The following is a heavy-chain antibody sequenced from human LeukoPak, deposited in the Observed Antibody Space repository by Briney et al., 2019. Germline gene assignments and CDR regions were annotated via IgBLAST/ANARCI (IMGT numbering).Heavy chain of an antibody. D-gene: IGHD3-22*01. CDR3: ARSILDYYDSSGHIDY. V-gene: IGHV4-59*01. J-gene: IGHJ4*02. CDR1: GGSISSYY. Sequence: SETLSLTCTVSGGSISSYYWSWIRQPPGKGLEWIGYIYYSGSTNYNPSLKSRVTMSVDTSKNQFSLKLSSVTAADTAVYYCARSILDYYDSSGHIDYWGQGTLVTVSS. CDR2: IYYSGST.